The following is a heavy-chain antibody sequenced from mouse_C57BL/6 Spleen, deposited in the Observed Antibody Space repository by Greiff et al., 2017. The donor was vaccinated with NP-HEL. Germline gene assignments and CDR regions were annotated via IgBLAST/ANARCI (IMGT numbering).Heavy chain of an antibody. CDR3: ASGPYDGYYAWYFDV. D-gene: IGHD2-3*01. J-gene: IGHJ1*03. Sequence: EVKLQESGPGLVKPSQSLSLTCSVTGYSITSGYYWNWIRQFPGNKLEWMGYISYDGSNNYNPSLKNRISITRDTSKNQFFLKLNSVTTEDTATYYCASGPYDGYYAWYFDVWGTGTTVTVSS. CDR1: GYSITSGYY. V-gene: IGHV3-6*01. CDR2: ISYDGSN.